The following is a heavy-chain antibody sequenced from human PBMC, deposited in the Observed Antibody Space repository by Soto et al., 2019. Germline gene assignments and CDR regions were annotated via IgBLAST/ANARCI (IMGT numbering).Heavy chain of an antibody. CDR2: MSYDGTNK. J-gene: IGHJ5*02. Sequence: QVQLVESGGGVVQPGRSLRLSCAASGFTFSTYAMHWVRQAPGKGLEWVAVMSYDGTNKYYADSVKGRFTISRDNSKNTLYLQMNSLRAEDTAVYYCATRPSPDSYNWFDPWGQGTLVTVSS. D-gene: IGHD3-3*01. V-gene: IGHV3-30-3*01. CDR1: GFTFSTYA. CDR3: ATRPSPDSYNWFDP.